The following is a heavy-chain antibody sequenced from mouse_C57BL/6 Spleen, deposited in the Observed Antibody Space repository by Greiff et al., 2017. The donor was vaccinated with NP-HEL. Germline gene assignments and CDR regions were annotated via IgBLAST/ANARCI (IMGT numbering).Heavy chain of an antibody. V-gene: IGHV1-61*01. CDR3: ATDSSGYVDY. D-gene: IGHD3-2*02. J-gene: IGHJ2*01. CDR1: GYTFTSYW. Sequence: VQLQQPGAELVRPGSSVTLSCKASGYTFTSYWMDWVKQRPGQGLEWIGNIYPSDSETHYNQKFKDKATLTVDKSSSTAYMQLSSLTSEDSAVYYCATDSSGYVDYWGQGTTLTVSS. CDR2: IYPSDSET.